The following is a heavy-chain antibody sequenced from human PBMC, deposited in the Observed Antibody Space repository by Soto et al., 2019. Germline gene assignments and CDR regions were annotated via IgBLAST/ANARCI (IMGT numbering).Heavy chain of an antibody. V-gene: IGHV1-18*01. D-gene: IGHD3-10*02. Sequence: QVQLVQSGVEVKRPGASVRVSCKASDYSFSTYSLSWVRQAPGQGLEWMGRINPYNGNTNSAQKFQGRVTMTTDTSSSTAYMEMRSLTSDDTAISYCARDVLSSSPYFDYWGQGTLVTVSS. CDR3: ARDVLSSSPYFDY. CDR2: INPYNGNT. CDR1: DYSFSTYS. J-gene: IGHJ4*02.